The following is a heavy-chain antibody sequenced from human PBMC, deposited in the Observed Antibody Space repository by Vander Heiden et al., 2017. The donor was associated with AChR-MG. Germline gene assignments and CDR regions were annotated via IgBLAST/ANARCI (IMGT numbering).Heavy chain of an antibody. V-gene: IGHV3-30*18. CDR2: IAYDGSKK. CDR1: GFTFSSYG. CDR3: GKDRHSESHYMREEALDY. J-gene: IGHJ4*02. Sequence: QVQLVESGGGVVQPGRPLRLSCAGSGFTFSSYGMHWVRQAPGKGLEWVAVIAYDGSKKIYTDSVKGRFTISRDNSKNTVSLQMNSLRTEDTAAYYCGKDRHSESHYMREEALDYWGQGTLVTVSS. D-gene: IGHD3-10*01.